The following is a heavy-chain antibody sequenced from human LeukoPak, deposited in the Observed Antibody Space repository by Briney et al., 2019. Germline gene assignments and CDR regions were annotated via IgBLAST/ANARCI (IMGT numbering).Heavy chain of an antibody. CDR2: IRYDGSNK. Sequence: GGSLRLSCAASGFTFSSYGMHWVRQAPGKGLEWVAFIRYDGSNKYYADSVKGRFTISRDNSKNTLYLQMNSLRAEDTAVYYCVKDSITGVSHPGWFDPWGQGTLVTVTS. CDR3: VKDSITGVSHPGWFDP. V-gene: IGHV3-30*02. J-gene: IGHJ5*02. CDR1: GFTFSSYG. D-gene: IGHD6-13*01.